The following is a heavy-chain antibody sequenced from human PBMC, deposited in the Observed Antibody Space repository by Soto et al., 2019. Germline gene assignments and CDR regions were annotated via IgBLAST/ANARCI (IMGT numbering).Heavy chain of an antibody. V-gene: IGHV1-18*01. Sequence: QVQLVQSGAEVKKPGASVKVSCKTSGYNFTTYGVSWVRQAPGQGLERMGWISGHNGHTNYAQTFQGRVTMTTDTSTTTAYMELRILRSDDTSVYYCARYQPYSSGYYYFDHWGQGTLAIVTS. CDR2: ISGHNGHT. J-gene: IGHJ4*02. CDR3: ARYQPYSSGYYYFDH. CDR1: GYNFTTYG. D-gene: IGHD6-19*01.